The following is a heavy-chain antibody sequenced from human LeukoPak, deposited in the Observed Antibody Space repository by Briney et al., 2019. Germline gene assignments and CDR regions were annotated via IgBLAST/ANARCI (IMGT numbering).Heavy chain of an antibody. J-gene: IGHJ6*04. V-gene: IGHV4-34*01. CDR2: INHSGST. CDR1: GGSFSGYY. Sequence: PSETLSLTCAVYGGSFSGYYWSWIRQPPGKGLKWIGEINHSGSTNYNPSLKSRVTISVDTSKNQFSLKLSSVTAADTAVYYCASNAKYYYGSGSRYYYYGMDVWGKGTTVTVSS. D-gene: IGHD3-10*01. CDR3: ASNAKYYYGSGSRYYYYGMDV.